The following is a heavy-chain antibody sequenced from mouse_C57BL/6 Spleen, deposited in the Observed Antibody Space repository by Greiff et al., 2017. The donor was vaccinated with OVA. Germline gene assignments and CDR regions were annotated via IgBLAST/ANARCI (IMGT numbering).Heavy chain of an antibody. V-gene: IGHV5-9-1*02. CDR2: ISSGGDYI. CDR1: GFTFSSYA. CDR3: TRGNYGNYNAMDY. D-gene: IGHD2-1*01. J-gene: IGHJ4*01. Sequence: EVMLVESGEGLVKPGGSLKLSCAASGFTFSSYAMSWVRQTPEKRLEWVAYISSGGDYIYYADTVKGGFTISRDNARNTLYLQMISLKSEDTAMYYCTRGNYGNYNAMDYWGQGTSVTVSS.